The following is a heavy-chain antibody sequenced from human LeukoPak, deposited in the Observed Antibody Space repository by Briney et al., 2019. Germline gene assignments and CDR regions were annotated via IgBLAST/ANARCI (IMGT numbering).Heavy chain of an antibody. V-gene: IGHV1-69*04. CDR3: ARSGSSGWSLGVGYTEYFQH. CDR2: IIPIFGIA. J-gene: IGHJ1*01. D-gene: IGHD3-22*01. Sequence: GSSVKVSCKASGGTFSSYAISWVRQAPGQGLEWMGRIIPIFGIASYAQKFQGRVTITADKSTSTAYMELSSLRSEDTAVYYCARSGSSGWSLGVGYTEYFQHWGQGTLVTVSS. CDR1: GGTFSSYA.